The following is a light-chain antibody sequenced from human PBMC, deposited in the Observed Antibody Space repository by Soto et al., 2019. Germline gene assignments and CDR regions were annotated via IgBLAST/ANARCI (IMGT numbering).Light chain of an antibody. J-gene: IGLJ3*02. CDR1: SSNIGNNY. CDR3: GTWDGSLSGGV. Sequence: QSVLTQPPSVSAAPGQKVTISCSGSSSNIGNNYVSWYQQFPGTAPKLLIYDNDKRPSGIPDRFSGSKSGTSAILGITGLQTGDEADYYCGTWDGSLSGGVFGGGTKLTVL. CDR2: DND. V-gene: IGLV1-51*01.